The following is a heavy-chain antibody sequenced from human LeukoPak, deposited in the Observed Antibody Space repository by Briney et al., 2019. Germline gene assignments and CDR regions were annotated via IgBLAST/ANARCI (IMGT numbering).Heavy chain of an antibody. D-gene: IGHD3-10*01. CDR2: ISSSSSYI. V-gene: IGHV3-21*01. J-gene: IGHJ6*03. CDR3: ARIPTGEYYYMDV. Sequence: GGSLRLSCAASGFTFSSYSMNWVRQAPGKGLEWVSSISSSSSYIYYADSVKGRFTISRDNAKNTLYLQMNSLRAEDTAVYYCARIPTGEYYYMDVWGKGTTVTVSS. CDR1: GFTFSSYS.